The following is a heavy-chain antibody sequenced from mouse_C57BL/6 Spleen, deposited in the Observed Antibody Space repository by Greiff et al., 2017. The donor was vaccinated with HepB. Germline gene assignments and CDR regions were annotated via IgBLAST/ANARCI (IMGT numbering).Heavy chain of an antibody. J-gene: IGHJ2*01. Sequence: QVHVKQPGAELVKPGASVKLSCKASGYTFTSYWMQWVKQRPGQGLEWIGEIDPSDSHTNYNQKFKGKATLTVDTSSSTAYMQLSSLTSEDSAVYYCARYYGSSYGFDYWGQGTTLTVSS. V-gene: IGHV1-50*01. CDR3: ARYYGSSYGFDY. D-gene: IGHD1-1*01. CDR1: GYTFTSYW. CDR2: IDPSDSHT.